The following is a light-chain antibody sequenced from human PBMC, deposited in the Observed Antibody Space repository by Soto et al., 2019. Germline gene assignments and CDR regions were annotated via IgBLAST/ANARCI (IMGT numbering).Light chain of an antibody. CDR2: GAS. J-gene: IGKJ4*01. CDR1: QTVSSS. V-gene: IGKV3-11*01. CDR3: HQHAVSPLT. Sequence: EIVLTQSPATLSLSPGERATLSCRASQTVSSSLAWYQQKPGQASRLLIHGASQRGTGIPARFSGSGSGTDFTLTISRLEPDDFAVYYCHQHAVSPLTFGGGTKVDIK.